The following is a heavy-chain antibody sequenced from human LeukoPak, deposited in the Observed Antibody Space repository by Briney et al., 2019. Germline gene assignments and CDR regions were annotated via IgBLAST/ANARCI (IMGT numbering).Heavy chain of an antibody. CDR1: GGSLSDFY. V-gene: IGHV4-34*01. J-gene: IGHJ6*02. Sequence: SETLSLTCAVYGGSLSDFYWSWIRQPPGKGLEWIGKMNDFGSTNYNPSLKSRVALSLDTSKNQFSLRLSSVTAADTAVYFCARGASCGGDCYWEDYYFYGMDVWGQGTTVTVSS. D-gene: IGHD2-21*02. CDR2: MNDFGST. CDR3: ARGASCGGDCYWEDYYFYGMDV.